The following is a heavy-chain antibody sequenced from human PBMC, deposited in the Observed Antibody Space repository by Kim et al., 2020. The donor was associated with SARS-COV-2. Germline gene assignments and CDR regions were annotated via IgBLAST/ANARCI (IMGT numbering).Heavy chain of an antibody. D-gene: IGHD2-2*01. CDR1: GFTFSIYA. V-gene: IGHV3-23*01. CDR2: VSGAAVST. CDR3: GKSPCSHTSCQYYFYY. Sequence: GGSLRLSCAASGFTFSIYAMTWVRQAPGKGQEWVSGVSGAAVSTSYADSVKGRFTISRDNSKNTLFLQMNSLRADDTAVYYCGKSPCSHTSCQYYFYYWG. J-gene: IGHJ4*01.